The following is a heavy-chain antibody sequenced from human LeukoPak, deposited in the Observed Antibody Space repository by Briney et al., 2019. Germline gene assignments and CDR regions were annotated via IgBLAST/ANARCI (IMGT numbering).Heavy chain of an antibody. Sequence: GGSLRLSCAASGFTFNSYAMTLVLQAPGKGLEWVSGISGSGGSTYYADSVKGRFTISRDNSKNTLYLQMNSLRAEDTAVYYCAKVTSGVAVAGTFDYWGQGTLVTVSS. V-gene: IGHV3-23*01. J-gene: IGHJ4*02. D-gene: IGHD6-19*01. CDR1: GFTFNSYA. CDR3: AKVTSGVAVAGTFDY. CDR2: ISGSGGST.